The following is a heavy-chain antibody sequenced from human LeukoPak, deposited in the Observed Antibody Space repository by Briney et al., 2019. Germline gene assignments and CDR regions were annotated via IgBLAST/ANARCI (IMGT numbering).Heavy chain of an antibody. D-gene: IGHD3-22*01. J-gene: IGHJ6*02. Sequence: SETLSLTCAVYGGSFSGYYWSWIRQPPGKGLEWIGEINHSGSTNYNPSLKSRVTISVDTSKNQFSLKLSSVTAADTAVYYCARVRYYDSSGYPNYYYYYGMDVWGQGTTVTVSS. CDR1: GGSFSGYY. V-gene: IGHV4-34*01. CDR3: ARVRYYDSSGYPNYYYYYGMDV. CDR2: INHSGST.